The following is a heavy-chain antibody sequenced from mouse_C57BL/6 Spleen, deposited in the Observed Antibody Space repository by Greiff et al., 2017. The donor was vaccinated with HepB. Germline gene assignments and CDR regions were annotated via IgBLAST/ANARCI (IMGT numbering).Heavy chain of an antibody. CDR2: ISDGGSYT. Sequence: EVKLVESGGGLVKPGGSLKLSCAASGFTFSSYAMSWVRQTPEKRLEWVATISDGGSYTYYPDNVKGRLTISRDNAKNNLYLQMSHLKSEDTAMYYCARERGYYSNFDVWGTGTTVTVSS. CDR3: ARERGYYSNFDV. J-gene: IGHJ1*03. CDR1: GFTFSSYA. D-gene: IGHD2-5*01. V-gene: IGHV5-4*01.